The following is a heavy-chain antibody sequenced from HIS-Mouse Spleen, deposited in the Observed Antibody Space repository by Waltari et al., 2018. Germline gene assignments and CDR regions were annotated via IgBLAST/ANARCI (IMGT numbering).Heavy chain of an antibody. Sequence: EVQLVESGGGLVKPGRSLRLSCTASGFTFVDYAMSWFRQATGKGLEWVGFIRSKAYGGTTEYAASVKGRFTISRDDSKSIAYLQMNSLKTEDTAVYYCTRGEGQYYFDYWGQGTLVTVSS. CDR2: IRSKAYGGTT. D-gene: IGHD3-16*01. V-gene: IGHV3-49*05. J-gene: IGHJ4*02. CDR3: TRGEGQYYFDY. CDR1: GFTFVDYA.